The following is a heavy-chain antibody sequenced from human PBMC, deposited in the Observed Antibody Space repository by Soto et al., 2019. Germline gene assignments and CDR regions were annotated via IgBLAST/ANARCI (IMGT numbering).Heavy chain of an antibody. J-gene: IGHJ6*02. CDR2: IYPGDSDT. CDR1: GYSFTSYW. Sequence: GESLKISCKGSGYSFTSYWIGWVRQMPGKGLEWMGIIYPGDSDTRHSPSFQGQVTTSADKSISTAYLQWSSLKASDTAMYYCARVAAAGPPRDYYYYGMDVWGQGTTVTVSS. CDR3: ARVAAAGPPRDYYYYGMDV. V-gene: IGHV5-51*01. D-gene: IGHD6-13*01.